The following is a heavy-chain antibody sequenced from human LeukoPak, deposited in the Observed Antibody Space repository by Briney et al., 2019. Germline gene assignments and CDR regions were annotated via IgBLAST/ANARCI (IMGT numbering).Heavy chain of an antibody. CDR3: ARVRVRGIITYYFDY. Sequence: GGSLRLSCAASGFTFSSYWMSWVRQAPGKRLEWVANIKQDGSEKYYVDSVKGRFTISRDNAKNSLCLQMNSLRAEDTAVYYCARVRVRGIITYYFDYWGQGTLVTVSS. V-gene: IGHV3-7*01. J-gene: IGHJ4*02. D-gene: IGHD3-10*01. CDR1: GFTFSSYW. CDR2: IKQDGSEK.